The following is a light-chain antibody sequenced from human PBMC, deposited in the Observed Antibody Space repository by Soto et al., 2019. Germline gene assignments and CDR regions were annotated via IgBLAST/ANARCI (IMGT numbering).Light chain of an antibody. CDR2: AAS. CDR1: QSISRN. J-gene: IGKJ1*01. CDR3: QQSYFTPRT. Sequence: DIQMTQSPSSLSASVGDRVTITCRASQSISRNLKWYQEKPGKAPKLLIYAASNLQSGVPSRFSGSGSGTDFTLTISSLQPEDFATYYCQQSYFTPRTFGQGTKADI. V-gene: IGKV1-39*01.